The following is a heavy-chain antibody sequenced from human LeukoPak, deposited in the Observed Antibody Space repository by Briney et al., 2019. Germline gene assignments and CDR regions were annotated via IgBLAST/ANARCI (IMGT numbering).Heavy chain of an antibody. Sequence: PSETLSLTCTVPGGSISSYYWSWIRQPPGKGLEWIGYIYYSGSTNYNPSLKSRVTISVDTSKNQFSLKLSSVTAADTAVYYCARAGAVAELSDAFDIWGQGTMVTVSS. D-gene: IGHD6-19*01. CDR3: ARAGAVAELSDAFDI. CDR1: GGSISSYY. V-gene: IGHV4-59*01. J-gene: IGHJ3*02. CDR2: IYYSGST.